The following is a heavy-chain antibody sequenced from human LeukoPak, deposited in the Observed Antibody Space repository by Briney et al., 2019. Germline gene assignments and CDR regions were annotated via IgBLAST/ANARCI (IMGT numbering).Heavy chain of an antibody. CDR3: ARGKLGRYYYDSSGYYPGDYFDC. Sequence: GGSLRLSCAATGFTFSSYAMHWVRQAPGKGLEWVAVISYDGSNKYYADSVKGRFTISRDNSKNTLYLQMNSLRAEDTAVYYCARGKLGRYYYDSSGYYPGDYFDCWGQGTLVTVSS. V-gene: IGHV3-30*04. D-gene: IGHD3-22*01. CDR1: GFTFSSYA. J-gene: IGHJ4*02. CDR2: ISYDGSNK.